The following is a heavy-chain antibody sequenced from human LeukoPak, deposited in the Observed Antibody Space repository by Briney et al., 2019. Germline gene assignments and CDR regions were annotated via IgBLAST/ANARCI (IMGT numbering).Heavy chain of an antibody. J-gene: IGHJ4*02. D-gene: IGHD6-13*01. Sequence: GGSLRLSCAASGFTFSSYAMSWVRQAPGKGLEWVSAISSSGGNTYYADSVKGRFTISRDNSKNTLYLQMNSLRAEDTAVYYCAKAVIAAAPGYYFDYWGQGTLVTVSS. CDR2: ISSSGGNT. CDR3: AKAVIAAAPGYYFDY. V-gene: IGHV3-23*01. CDR1: GFTFSSYA.